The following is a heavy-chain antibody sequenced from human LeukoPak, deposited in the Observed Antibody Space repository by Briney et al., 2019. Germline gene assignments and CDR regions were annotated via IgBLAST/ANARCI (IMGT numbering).Heavy chain of an antibody. V-gene: IGHV1-18*01. D-gene: IGHD3-22*01. Sequence: ASVKVSCKASGYTFTSYGISWVRQAPGQGLEWMGWISAYNGNTNYAQKLQGRVTMTTDTSTSTAYMELRSLRSDDTAVYYCAREGGEHYYDSSGYSDHWGQGTLVTVSS. CDR3: AREGGEHYYDSSGYSDH. CDR2: ISAYNGNT. CDR1: GYTFTSYG. J-gene: IGHJ4*02.